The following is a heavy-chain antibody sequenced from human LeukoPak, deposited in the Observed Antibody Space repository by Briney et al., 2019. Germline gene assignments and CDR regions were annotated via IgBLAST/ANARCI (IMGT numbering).Heavy chain of an antibody. CDR2: IKEDGSQK. CDR3: ARASFEY. Sequence: GGSMRLSCAASGFTFSSYWMTWVRQAPGKGLEWVANIKEDGSQKYYVDSVKGRFTISRDNARNSLHLQMNSLRAEDTAVYYCARASFEYWGQGTLVTVSS. D-gene: IGHD2/OR15-2a*01. V-gene: IGHV3-7*04. CDR1: GFTFSSYW. J-gene: IGHJ4*02.